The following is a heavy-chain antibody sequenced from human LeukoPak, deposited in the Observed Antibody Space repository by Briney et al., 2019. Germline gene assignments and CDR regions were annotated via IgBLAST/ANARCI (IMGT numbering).Heavy chain of an antibody. CDR2: ISGVGDTGYNT. CDR3: VKGVQFWFAEHFDS. D-gene: IGHD3-10*01. J-gene: IGHJ4*02. CDR1: GFTFRNYA. V-gene: IGHV3-23*01. Sequence: PGGSLRVSCAASGFTFRNYAMSWVRQAPGKGLEWVSSISGVGDTGYNTYYADSVKGRFTISRDNSENTLDLQMDSLRDEDTAVYYCVKGVQFWFAEHFDSWGQGPWSPSPQ.